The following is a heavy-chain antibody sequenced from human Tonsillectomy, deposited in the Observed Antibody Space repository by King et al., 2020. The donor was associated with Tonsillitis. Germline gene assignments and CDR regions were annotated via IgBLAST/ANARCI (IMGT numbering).Heavy chain of an antibody. D-gene: IGHD2-8*01. CDR2: IIPIFGTA. V-gene: IGHV1-69*01. CDR1: GGTFSSYA. J-gene: IGHJ6*02. Sequence: VQLVESGAEVKKPGSSVKVSCKASGGTFSSYAISWVRQAPGQGLEWMGGIIPIFGTANYAQKFQGRVTITADESTSTAYMELSSLRSEDTAVYYCARGYCTNGVCPYYYYGMDVWGQGTTVTVSS. CDR3: ARGYCTNGVCPYYYYGMDV.